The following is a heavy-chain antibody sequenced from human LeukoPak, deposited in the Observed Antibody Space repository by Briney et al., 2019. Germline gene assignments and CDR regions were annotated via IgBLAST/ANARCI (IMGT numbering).Heavy chain of an antibody. Sequence: PGGSLRLSCAASGLNFSSRWMNWVRQAPGQGLEWVASIKEDGSEKHYVDSVKGRFTISRDNSRSTLYLQMNSLRPEDTAIYYCAREGYYGSGSPPSLYFDYWGQGTLVTVSS. V-gene: IGHV3-7*01. D-gene: IGHD3-10*01. J-gene: IGHJ4*02. CDR1: GLNFSSRW. CDR3: AREGYYGSGSPPSLYFDY. CDR2: IKEDGSEK.